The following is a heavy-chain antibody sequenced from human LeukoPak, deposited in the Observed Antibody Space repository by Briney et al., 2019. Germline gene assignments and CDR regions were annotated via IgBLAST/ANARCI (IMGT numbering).Heavy chain of an antibody. Sequence: SETLSLTCTVSGGSISSYYWSWIRQPAGKGLEWIGRIYTSGSTNYNPSLKSRVTMSVDTSKNQFSLKLSSVTAADTAVYYCARYRGSGEDYYDSSGYSYYFDYWGQGTLVTVSS. CDR2: IYTSGST. D-gene: IGHD3-22*01. CDR1: GGSISSYY. V-gene: IGHV4-4*07. CDR3: ARYRGSGEDYYDSSGYSYYFDY. J-gene: IGHJ4*02.